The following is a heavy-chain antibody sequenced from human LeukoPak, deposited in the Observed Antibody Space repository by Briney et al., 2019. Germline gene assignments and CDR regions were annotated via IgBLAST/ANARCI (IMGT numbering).Heavy chain of an antibody. Sequence: SQTLSLTCAVSGGSISSGGYSWSWIRQPPGKGLEWIGYIYHSGSTNYNPSLKSRVTISVDTSKNQFSLKLSSVTAADTAVYYCARGYSYGLTRGWFDPWGQGTLVTVSS. J-gene: IGHJ5*02. CDR2: IYHSGST. CDR1: GGSISSGGYS. CDR3: ARGYSYGLTRGWFDP. D-gene: IGHD5-18*01. V-gene: IGHV4-30-2*01.